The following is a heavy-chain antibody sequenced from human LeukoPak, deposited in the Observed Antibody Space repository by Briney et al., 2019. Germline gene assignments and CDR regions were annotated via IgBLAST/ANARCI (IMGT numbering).Heavy chain of an antibody. CDR1: GGSISSYY. J-gene: IGHJ6*03. Sequence: SETLSLTCIVSGGSISSYYWSWIRQPPGKGLEWIWYIYYSGSTNYNPSLKSRVTISVDTSKNQFSLKLSSVTAADTAVYYCARHRDQIVGPKCYYMDVWGRGTTVTVSS. D-gene: IGHD1-26*01. CDR3: ARHRDQIVGPKCYYMDV. V-gene: IGHV4-59*08. CDR2: IYYSGST.